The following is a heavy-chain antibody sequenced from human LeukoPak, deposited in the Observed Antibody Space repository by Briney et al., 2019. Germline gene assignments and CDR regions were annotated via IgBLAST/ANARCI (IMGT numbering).Heavy chain of an antibody. D-gene: IGHD2-15*01. CDR3: ARVGSIVVVVAADYYFDY. V-gene: IGHV4-34*01. CDR1: GGSFSGYY. J-gene: IGHJ4*02. Sequence: SETLSLTCAVYGGSFSGYYWSWIRQPPGKGLEWIGEINHSGSTNYNLSLKSRVTISIDTSKNQFSLKLSSVTAADTAVYYCARVGSIVVVVAADYYFDYWGQGTLVTVSS. CDR2: INHSGST.